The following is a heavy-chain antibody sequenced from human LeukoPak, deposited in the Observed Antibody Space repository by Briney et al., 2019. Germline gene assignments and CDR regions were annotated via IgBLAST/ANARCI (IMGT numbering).Heavy chain of an antibody. Sequence: GGSLRLSCAASGFTFSSYSMNWVRQAPGKGLEWVSSISSSSSYIYYADSVKGRFTISRDNAKNSLYLQMNSLRAGDTAVYYCARDGQQLGSAFDYWGQGTLVTVSS. CDR3: ARDGQQLGSAFDY. CDR2: ISSSSSYI. D-gene: IGHD6-13*01. CDR1: GFTFSSYS. J-gene: IGHJ4*02. V-gene: IGHV3-21*01.